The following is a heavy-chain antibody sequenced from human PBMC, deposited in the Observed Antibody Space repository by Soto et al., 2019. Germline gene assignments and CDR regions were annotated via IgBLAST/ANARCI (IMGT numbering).Heavy chain of an antibody. CDR2: ISGSGGST. D-gene: IGHD3-3*01. CDR3: AKCPPDYDFWSGPTYYYYYMDV. V-gene: IGHV3-23*01. Sequence: GGSLRLSCAASGFTFSSYAMSWVRQAPGKGLEWVSAISGSGGSTYYADSVKGRFTISRDNSKNTLYLQMNSLRAEDTAVYYCAKCPPDYDFWSGPTYYYYYMDVWGKGTTVTVSS. J-gene: IGHJ6*03. CDR1: GFTFSSYA.